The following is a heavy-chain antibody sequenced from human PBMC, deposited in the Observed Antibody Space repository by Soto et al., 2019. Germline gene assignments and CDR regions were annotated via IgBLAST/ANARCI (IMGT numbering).Heavy chain of an antibody. Sequence: PGESLKIACKGSGYIFTSYWIGWVRQMPGKGLEWMGIIYPGDSDTRYSPSFQGQVTISADKSISTAYLQWSSLKASDTAMYYCARARLESGSWSHYYYYGMDVWGQGTTVTVSS. V-gene: IGHV5-51*01. CDR3: ARARLESGSWSHYYYYGMDV. CDR1: GYIFTSYW. D-gene: IGHD3-3*01. CDR2: IYPGDSDT. J-gene: IGHJ6*02.